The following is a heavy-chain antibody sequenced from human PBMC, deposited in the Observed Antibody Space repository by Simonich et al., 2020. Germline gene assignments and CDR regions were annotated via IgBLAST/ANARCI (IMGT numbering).Heavy chain of an antibody. V-gene: IGHV3-21*01. J-gene: IGHJ3*02. Sequence: EVQLVESGGGLVKPGGSLRLSCAASGFTFSSYSMNWVPQAPGKGLEWVSSISNSSSYIYYADSVKGRFTISRDNAKNSLYLQMNSLRAEDTAVYYCARGIVGASGAFDIWGQGTMVTVSS. CDR3: ARGIVGASGAFDI. CDR1: GFTFSSYS. D-gene: IGHD1-26*01. CDR2: ISNSSSYI.